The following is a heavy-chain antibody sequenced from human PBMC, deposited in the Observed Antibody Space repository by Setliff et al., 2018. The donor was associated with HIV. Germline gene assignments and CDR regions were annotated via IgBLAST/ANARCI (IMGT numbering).Heavy chain of an antibody. CDR2: IGYNGDT. CDR1: GGSINSYY. Sequence: ETLSLTCTVSGGSINSYYWNWIRQSPGKGLEWIGYIGYNGDTSYNPSLKSRVTISVDTSKNQFSLKLSSVTAADTAVYYCARDMGKGERLQWLVRIGAFDIWGQGTMVTVSS. CDR3: ARDMGKGERLQWLVRIGAFDI. D-gene: IGHD6-19*01. J-gene: IGHJ3*02. V-gene: IGHV4-59*12.